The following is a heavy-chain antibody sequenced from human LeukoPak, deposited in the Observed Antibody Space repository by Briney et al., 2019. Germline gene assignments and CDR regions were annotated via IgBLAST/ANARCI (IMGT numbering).Heavy chain of an antibody. CDR2: MHHSGNT. D-gene: IGHD5-18*01. J-gene: IGHJ5*02. V-gene: IGHV4-38-2*01. CDR1: GYSISSGYY. CDR3: ASDSTITWFYL. Sequence: PSETLSLTCDVSGYSISSGYYWGWVRQPPGKGLEWIGSMHHSGNTYYNPSLKSRVTISVDMFKNHFSLKLSAVTAADPAVYYCASDSTITWFYLWGQGTLVTVPS.